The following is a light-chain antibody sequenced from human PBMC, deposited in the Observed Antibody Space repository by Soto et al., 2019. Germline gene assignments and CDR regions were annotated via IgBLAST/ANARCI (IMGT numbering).Light chain of an antibody. CDR2: GVT. CDR3: CSYAGTSTYL. CDR1: SSDVGNYNL. V-gene: IGLV2-23*02. Sequence: QSVLTQPASVSGSPGRSITISCTGTSSDVGNYNLVSWYQQHPGKAPNLMIYGVTKRPSGVSDRFSGSKSGNTASLTISGLQAEDEADCYCCSYAGTSTYLFGTGTKVTV. J-gene: IGLJ1*01.